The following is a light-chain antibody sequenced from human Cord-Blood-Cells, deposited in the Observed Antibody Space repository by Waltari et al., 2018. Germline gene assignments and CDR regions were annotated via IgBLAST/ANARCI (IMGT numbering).Light chain of an antibody. J-gene: IGKJ3*01. CDR3: QQYNNWPPAFT. V-gene: IGKV3-15*01. Sequence: EIVMTQSPATLSVSPGARATLSCRASQSVSSNLAWYPQNPGQPPRLLIYGASTRATGIPARFSGSGSGTEFTLTISSLQSEDFAVYYCQQYNNWPPAFTFGPGTEVDIK. CDR1: QSVSSN. CDR2: GAS.